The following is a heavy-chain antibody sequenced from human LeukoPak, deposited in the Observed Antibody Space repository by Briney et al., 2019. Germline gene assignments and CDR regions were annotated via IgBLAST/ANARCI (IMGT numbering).Heavy chain of an antibody. J-gene: IGHJ4*02. D-gene: IGHD6-6*01. Sequence: GGSLRLSCAASGFTFSSYAMSWVRQAPGKGLEWVSAISGSGGSTYYADSVKGRFTISRDNSKNTLYLQMNSLRAEDTAVYYCARVGPKDESIADGFDYWGQGTLVTVSS. CDR3: ARVGPKDESIADGFDY. CDR1: GFTFSSYA. V-gene: IGHV3-23*01. CDR2: ISGSGGST.